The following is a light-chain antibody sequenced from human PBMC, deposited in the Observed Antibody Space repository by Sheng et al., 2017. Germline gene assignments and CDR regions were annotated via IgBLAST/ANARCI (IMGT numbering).Light chain of an antibody. Sequence: EIVLTQSPGTLSLSPGERATLSCRASQTVDTAYLAWYQQKPGQAPRLLIYGASRRASDIPDRFSGSGSGTDFTLAISRLEPEDFAVYYCQQYGSSPYTFGQGTKLEIK. V-gene: IGKV3-20*01. CDR1: QTVDTAY. J-gene: IGKJ2*01. CDR2: GAS. CDR3: QQYGSSPYT.